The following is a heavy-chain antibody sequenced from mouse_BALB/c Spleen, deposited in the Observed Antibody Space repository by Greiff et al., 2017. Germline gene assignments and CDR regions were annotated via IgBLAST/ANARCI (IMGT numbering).Heavy chain of an antibody. CDR3: ARYECGTTASYFDY. J-gene: IGHJ2*01. CDR2: ISYSGST. Sequence: EVKLMESGPSLVKPSQTLSLTCSVTGDSITSGYWNWIRKFPGNKLEYMGYISYSGSTYYNPSLKSRISITRDTSKNQYYLQLNSVTTEDTATYYCARYECGTTASYFDYWGQGTTLTVSS. V-gene: IGHV3-8*02. CDR1: GDSITSGY. D-gene: IGHD1-2*01.